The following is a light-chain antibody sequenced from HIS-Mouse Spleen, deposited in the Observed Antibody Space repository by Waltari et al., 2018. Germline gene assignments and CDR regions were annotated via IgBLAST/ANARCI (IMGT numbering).Light chain of an antibody. CDR3: QQRSNWPLT. CDR1: QSVRSY. Sequence: EIVLTQSPATLSLSPGERATLPCRASQSVRSYLAWYQQKPGQAPRLLSYDASTRATGIPARFSGSGSGTDFTLTISSLEPEDFAVYYCQQRSNWPLTFGGGTKVEIK. J-gene: IGKJ4*01. V-gene: IGKV3-11*01. CDR2: DAS.